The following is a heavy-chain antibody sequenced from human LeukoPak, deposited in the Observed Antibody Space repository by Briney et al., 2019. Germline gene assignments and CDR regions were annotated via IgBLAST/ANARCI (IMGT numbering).Heavy chain of an antibody. Sequence: PEASVKVSCKVSGYTFTVTGYYIHWVRRAPGQGLEWMGWINPNSGGTNYAQKFQGRVTMTRDTSISTAYMELSRLRSDDTAVYYCARDLWSYYYGSGRRGFVCDYWGQGTLVTVSS. CDR2: INPNSGGT. V-gene: IGHV1-2*02. J-gene: IGHJ4*02. D-gene: IGHD3-10*01. CDR1: GYTFTVTGYY. CDR3: ARDLWSYYYGSGRRGFVCDY.